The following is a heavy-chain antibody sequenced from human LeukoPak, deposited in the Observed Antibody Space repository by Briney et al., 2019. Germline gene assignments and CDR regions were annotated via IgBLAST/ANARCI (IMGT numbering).Heavy chain of an antibody. CDR3: AREKYDFWSGLSYYYYGMDV. J-gene: IGHJ6*02. CDR2: IKQDGSEK. CDR1: GFTFSSYW. V-gene: IGHV3-7*01. Sequence: PGGSLRLSCAASGFTFSSYWMSWDRQAPGKGLEWVANIKQDGSEKYYVDSVKGRFTISRDNAKNSLYLQMNSLRAEDTAVYYCAREKYDFWSGLSYYYYGMDVWGQGTTVTVSS. D-gene: IGHD3-3*01.